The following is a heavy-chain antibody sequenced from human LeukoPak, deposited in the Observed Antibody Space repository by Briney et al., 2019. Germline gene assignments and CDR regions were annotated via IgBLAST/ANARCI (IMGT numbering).Heavy chain of an antibody. CDR1: GFTSSRYS. V-gene: IGHV3-21*01. Sequence: PGGSLRLSCAASGFTSSRYSMNWVRQAPGKGLEWVSSISSSKSYIYYADSVKGRFTISRDNSENTLYLQMNSLRAEDTAVYYCAKPTFAVVVPAAPSDYWGQGTLVTVSS. CDR2: ISSSKSYI. D-gene: IGHD2-2*01. CDR3: AKPTFAVVVPAAPSDY. J-gene: IGHJ4*02.